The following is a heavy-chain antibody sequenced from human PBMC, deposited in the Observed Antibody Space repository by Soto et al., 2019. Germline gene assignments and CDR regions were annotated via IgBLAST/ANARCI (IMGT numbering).Heavy chain of an antibody. Sequence: EVQLVESGGGLIQPGGSLRLSCAASGFTVSSNCMSWVRQAPGKGLEWVSLIYSGDSTYYADSVRGRFTISRDNSKNTLYLQMNSLRAEDTAVFYCARVDYYDWYFNLWGRGTLVTVSS. J-gene: IGHJ2*01. D-gene: IGHD1-26*01. V-gene: IGHV3-53*01. CDR1: GFTVSSNC. CDR3: ARVDYYDWYFNL. CDR2: IYSGDST.